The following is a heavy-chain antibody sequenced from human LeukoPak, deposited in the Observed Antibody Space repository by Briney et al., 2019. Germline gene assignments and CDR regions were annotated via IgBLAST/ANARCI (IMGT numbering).Heavy chain of an antibody. Sequence: SETLSLTCTVSGGSISSGDYYWSWIRQPPGKGLEWIGYIYYSGSTYYNPSLKSRVTISVDTSKNQFSLKLSSVTAADTAVYYCARRGKVVTVNYYYYYYMDVWGKGTAVTVSS. V-gene: IGHV4-30-4*08. CDR1: GGSISSGDYY. J-gene: IGHJ6*03. CDR3: ARRGKVVTVNYYYYYYMDV. D-gene: IGHD4-23*01. CDR2: IYYSGST.